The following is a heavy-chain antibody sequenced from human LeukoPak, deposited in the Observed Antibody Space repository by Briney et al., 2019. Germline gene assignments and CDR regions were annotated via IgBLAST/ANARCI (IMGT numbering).Heavy chain of an antibody. Sequence: PGRALRLSCAASGFTFSSYGMHWVRQAPHKGLEWGAVIWYDGSNKYYADSVKSRFTISRDNTKNTLYLQSNILGAAETASSYCARDPTTYSDSSGYNDAFDIWGQGKIVTVSS. J-gene: IGHJ3*02. V-gene: IGHV3-33*01. CDR3: ARDPTTYSDSSGYNDAFDI. CDR1: GFTFSSYG. CDR2: IWYDGSNK. D-gene: IGHD3-22*01.